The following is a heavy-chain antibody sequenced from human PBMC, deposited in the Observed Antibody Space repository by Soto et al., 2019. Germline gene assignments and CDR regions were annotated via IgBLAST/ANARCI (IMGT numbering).Heavy chain of an antibody. J-gene: IGHJ4*02. CDR3: ASPKGAAAGVFDY. Sequence: SETLSLTCTVSGGSISSSSYYWGWIRQPPGKGLEWIGSIYYSGSTYYNPSLKSRVTISVDTSRIQFSLKLTSVTAADTAVYYCASPKGAAAGVFDYWGQGTLVTVSS. D-gene: IGHD6-13*01. CDR2: IYYSGST. V-gene: IGHV4-39*01. CDR1: GGSISSSSYY.